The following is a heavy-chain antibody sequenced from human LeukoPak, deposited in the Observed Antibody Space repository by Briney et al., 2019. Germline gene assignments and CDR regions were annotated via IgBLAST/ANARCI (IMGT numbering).Heavy chain of an antibody. CDR1: GFTFSSYW. J-gene: IGHJ4*02. CDR3: VRDAWMASTPLDY. CDR2: INSAGRTT. V-gene: IGHV3-74*01. Sequence: PGGSLRLSCAASGFTFSSYWMHRVRQAPGKGLMWVSRINSAGRTTTYADSVKGRFTISRDNAKNTLYLQMNSLRADDTAVYYCVRDAWMASTPLDYWGQGTLVTVSS. D-gene: IGHD5-24*01.